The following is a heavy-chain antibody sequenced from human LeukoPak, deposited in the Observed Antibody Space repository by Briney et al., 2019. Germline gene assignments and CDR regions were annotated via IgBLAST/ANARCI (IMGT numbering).Heavy chain of an antibody. D-gene: IGHD3-10*01. CDR3: AGFTFFRGVITFDY. CDR2: VDHSGGT. CDR1: GDSISSGNYY. Sequence: TSETLSLTCSVSGDSISSGNYYWGWIRQHPGKGLEWFGSVDHSGGTYYNPSLRSRVSISVDTSKNQFSLKLSSVTAADTAVYSCAGFTFFRGVITFDYWGQGTLVTVSS. J-gene: IGHJ4*02. V-gene: IGHV4-39*07.